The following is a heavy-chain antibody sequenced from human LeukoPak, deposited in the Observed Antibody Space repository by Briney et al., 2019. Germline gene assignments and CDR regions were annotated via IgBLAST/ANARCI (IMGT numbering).Heavy chain of an antibody. D-gene: IGHD3-3*01. CDR3: ARAPTIFGVVARFDP. V-gene: IGHV1-18*01. CDR1: GYTFTSYG. J-gene: IGHJ5*02. CDR2: ISAYNGNT. Sequence: ASVKVSCKASGYTFTSYGISWVRQAPGKGLEWMGWISAYNGNTNYAQKLQGRVTMTTDTSTSTAYMGLRSLRSDDTAVYYCARAPTIFGVVARFDPWGQGTLVTVSS.